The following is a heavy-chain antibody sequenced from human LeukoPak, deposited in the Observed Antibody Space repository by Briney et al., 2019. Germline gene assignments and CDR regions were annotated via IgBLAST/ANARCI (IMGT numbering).Heavy chain of an antibody. CDR1: GYTLTELS. V-gene: IGHV1-24*01. CDR2: FDPEDGET. J-gene: IGHJ4*02. CDR3: ATGPPFSATPFDY. D-gene: IGHD3-3*01. Sequence: ASVKVSCKVSGYTLTELSMHWVRQAPGKGLEWMGGFDPEDGETIYAQKYKGRVTMTEDTSTDTAYMERSSLRSEDTAVYYCATGPPFSATPFDYWGQGTLVTVSS.